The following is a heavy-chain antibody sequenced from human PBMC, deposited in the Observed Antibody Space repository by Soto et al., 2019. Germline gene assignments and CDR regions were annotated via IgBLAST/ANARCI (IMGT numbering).Heavy chain of an antibody. Sequence: EAQLLESGGDLVQPGGSLRLSCVASGFTLSSFGMSWVRQAPGKGLEWVSVISDSGSDTYYADSVKGRFTISRDNSKNTLYLQMSSLRGDDTAIYYCASNSATHDFWCHGNLVTVSS. CDR2: ISDSGSDT. V-gene: IGHV3-23*01. CDR3: ASNSATHDF. CDR1: GFTLSSFG. J-gene: IGHJ4*01.